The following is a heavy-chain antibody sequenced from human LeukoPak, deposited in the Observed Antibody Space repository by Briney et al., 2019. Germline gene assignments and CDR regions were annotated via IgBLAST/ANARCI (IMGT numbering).Heavy chain of an antibody. CDR1: GGSISSYY. Sequence: SETLSLTCTFSGGSISSYYWSWLRQPAGKGLEWIGRIHTSGSTNYNPSLKNRVTMSVDTSKTQFSLKLRSVTAADTAVYYCARGLYDYYFDYWGQGTLVTVSS. CDR2: IHTSGST. V-gene: IGHV4-4*07. J-gene: IGHJ4*02. D-gene: IGHD3-3*01. CDR3: ARGLYDYYFDY.